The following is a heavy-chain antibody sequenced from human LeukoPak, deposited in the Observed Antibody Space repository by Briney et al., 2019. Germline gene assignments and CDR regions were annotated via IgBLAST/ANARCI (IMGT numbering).Heavy chain of an antibody. V-gene: IGHV3-23*01. CDR2: ISGSGGST. CDR3: ARAVAATVIYYYYGMDV. CDR1: GFTFSSYA. J-gene: IGHJ6*02. D-gene: IGHD2-15*01. Sequence: GGSLRLSCAASGFTFSSYAMSWVRQAPGKGLEWVSAISGSGGSTYYADSVKGRFTISRDNSKNTLYLQMNSLRAEDTAVYYCARAVAATVIYYYYGMDVWGQGTTATVSS.